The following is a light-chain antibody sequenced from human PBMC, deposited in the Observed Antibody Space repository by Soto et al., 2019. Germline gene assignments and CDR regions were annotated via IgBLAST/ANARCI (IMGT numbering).Light chain of an antibody. J-gene: IGKJ2*01. V-gene: IGKV3-15*01. CDR1: QSVRDN. CDR3: QQYDNWPPYT. Sequence: DIVMTQSPATLSVYPGERATLSCRASQSVRDNLAWYQQKPGQAPRLLIYGASTRAIGVPARFSGSGSGTEFPLTISSVQAEDLAVYYCQQYDNWPPYTFGQGTKLKIK. CDR2: GAS.